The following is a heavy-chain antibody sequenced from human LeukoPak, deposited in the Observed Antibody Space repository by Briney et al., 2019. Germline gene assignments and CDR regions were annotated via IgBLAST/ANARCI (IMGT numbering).Heavy chain of an antibody. D-gene: IGHD5-24*01. CDR1: GGSISSYY. CDR2: IYYSGST. Sequence: PSETLSLTCTVSGGSISSYYWSRIRQPPGKGLEWIGYIYYSGSTNYNPSLKSRVTISVDTSKNQFSLKLSSVTAADTAVYYCARHLFTIHRDPRGMDVWGQGTTVTVSS. J-gene: IGHJ6*02. V-gene: IGHV4-59*01. CDR3: ARHLFTIHRDPRGMDV.